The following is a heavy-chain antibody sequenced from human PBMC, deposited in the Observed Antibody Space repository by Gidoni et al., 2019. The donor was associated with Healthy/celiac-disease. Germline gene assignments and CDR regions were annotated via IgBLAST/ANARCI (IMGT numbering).Heavy chain of an antibody. D-gene: IGHD1-7*01. V-gene: IGHV1-45*02. Sequence: QMQLVQSGAEVKKTGSSVKVSCKASGYTFTYRYLHWVRPAPGQAPEWMGWITPFNGNTNYAQKFQDRVTITRDRSMSTAYMELSSLRSEDTAMYYCASGEEVTGTTFDYYYYYMDVWGKGTTVTVSS. CDR3: ASGEEVTGTTFDYYYYYMDV. CDR2: ITPFNGNT. CDR1: GYTFTYRY. J-gene: IGHJ6*03.